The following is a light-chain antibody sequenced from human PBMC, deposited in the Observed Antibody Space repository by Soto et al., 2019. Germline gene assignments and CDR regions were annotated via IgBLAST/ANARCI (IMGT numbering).Light chain of an antibody. CDR1: QTIINW. CDR2: KAS. Sequence: IPSVSTLFESMGARRPIRLRAGQTIINWLAWYQQKPGKAPKLLIYKASTLEGEVPSRFSGSCSETEFTLTISSLQPDDFATYYCQQYNSYWTFGQGTKVDI. J-gene: IGKJ1*01. V-gene: IGKV1-5*03. CDR3: QQYNSYWT.